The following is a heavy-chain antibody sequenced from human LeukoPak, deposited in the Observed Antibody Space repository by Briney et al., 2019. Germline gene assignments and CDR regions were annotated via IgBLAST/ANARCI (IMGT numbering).Heavy chain of an antibody. D-gene: IGHD2-15*01. CDR3: ARAPFEYCSGDICYSRHTFDY. J-gene: IGHJ4*02. CDR1: GGSISSYY. CDR2: IYTSGST. Sequence: SETLSLTCTVSGGSISSYYWSWIRQPAGKGLEWIGRIYTSGSTDYNPSLKSRVTMSVATSKNQFSLKLSSVTAADTAVYYCARAPFEYCSGDICYSRHTFDYRGQGTLVIVSS. V-gene: IGHV4-4*07.